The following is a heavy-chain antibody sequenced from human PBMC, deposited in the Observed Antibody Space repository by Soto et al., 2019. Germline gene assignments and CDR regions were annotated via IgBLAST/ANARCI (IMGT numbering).Heavy chain of an antibody. Sequence: EVQLVESGGGLVQPGGSLRLSCAAAGFTFSRFWMSWVRQAPGKGLELVANIKGDGSEIYHVDSVKGRFTISRDNAKNSLYLQMNSLRVEDTAVYYCAGLNKYAWHGGAFDIWGQGTMVTVSS. V-gene: IGHV3-7*01. CDR3: AGLNKYAWHGGAFDI. CDR2: IKGDGSEI. CDR1: GFTFSRFW. D-gene: IGHD2-8*01. J-gene: IGHJ3*02.